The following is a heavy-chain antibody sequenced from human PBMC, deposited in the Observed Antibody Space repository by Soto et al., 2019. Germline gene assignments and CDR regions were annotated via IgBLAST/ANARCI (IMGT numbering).Heavy chain of an antibody. J-gene: IGHJ6*02. V-gene: IGHV3-23*01. Sequence: PGGSLRLSCAASGFTFSNYAMSWVRQAPGKGLEWVSGIGGSGGSAYYADSVKGRFTISRDNSKNTLYLLLNSLRAEDTAVYYCAKCRGYYGSGQYGMDVWGQGTTVTVSS. CDR1: GFTFSNYA. D-gene: IGHD3-10*01. CDR2: IGGSGGSA. CDR3: AKCRGYYGSGQYGMDV.